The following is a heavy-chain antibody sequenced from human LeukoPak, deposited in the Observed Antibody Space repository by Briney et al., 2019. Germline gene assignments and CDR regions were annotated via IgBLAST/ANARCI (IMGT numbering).Heavy chain of an antibody. J-gene: IGHJ4*02. D-gene: IGHD6-19*01. Sequence: GRSLRLSCAASGFTFSSYWMSWVRQAPGKGLEWVANIKQDGSEKYYVDSVKGRFTISRDNAKNSLYLQMNSLRAEDTAVYYCARQTSAVAGTGAYWGQGTLVTVSS. V-gene: IGHV3-7*04. CDR2: IKQDGSEK. CDR1: GFTFSSYW. CDR3: ARQTSAVAGTGAY.